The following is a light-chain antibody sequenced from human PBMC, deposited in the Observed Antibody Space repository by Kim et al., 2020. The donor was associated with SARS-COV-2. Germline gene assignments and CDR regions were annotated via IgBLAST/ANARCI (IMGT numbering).Light chain of an antibody. CDR1: QSINYY. Sequence: EIVLTQSPATLSVSPGERATLSCRASQSINYYLGWYQQKPGQAPRLLISDASNRATGIPVRFSGSGSGTDFTLTITSLEPEDFAVYYCQQRSQWPLTFGGGTKVEI. V-gene: IGKV3-11*01. J-gene: IGKJ4*01. CDR2: DAS. CDR3: QQRSQWPLT.